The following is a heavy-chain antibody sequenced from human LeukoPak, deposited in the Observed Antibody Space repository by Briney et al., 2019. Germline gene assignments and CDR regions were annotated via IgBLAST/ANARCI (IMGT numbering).Heavy chain of an antibody. CDR1: GGSFSGYY. CDR2: INHSGST. CDR3: ARGLPARYYYDSSRGAFDI. D-gene: IGHD3-22*01. J-gene: IGHJ3*02. V-gene: IGHV4-34*01. Sequence: SETLSLTCAVYGGSFSGYYWSWIRQPPGKGLEWIGEINHSGSTNCNPSLKSRVTISVDTSKNQFSLKLSSVTAADTAVYYCARGLPARYYYDSSRGAFDIWGQGTMVTVSS.